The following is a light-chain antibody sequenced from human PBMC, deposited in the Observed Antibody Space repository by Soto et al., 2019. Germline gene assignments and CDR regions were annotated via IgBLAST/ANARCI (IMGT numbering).Light chain of an antibody. CDR3: QQYHSYPPT. J-gene: IGKJ1*01. Sequence: DIQMTQSPPSLSASVGDRVTITCRASQDISNFLAWFQQKPGKAPKSLIYEASNLQSGVQPKFSGSASGTDFTLTISSLQPEDFATYYCQQYHSYPPTFGQGTKVEIK. CDR1: QDISNF. CDR2: EAS. V-gene: IGKV1-16*02.